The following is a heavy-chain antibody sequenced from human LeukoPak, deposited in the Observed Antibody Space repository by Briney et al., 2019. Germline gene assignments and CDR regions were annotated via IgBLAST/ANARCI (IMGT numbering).Heavy chain of an antibody. V-gene: IGHV3-15*01. J-gene: IGHJ4*02. CDR3: TTEDSSSSFDY. CDR1: GFTFRKAW. CDR2: IKSKTDGGTT. D-gene: IGHD6-6*01. Sequence: PGGPLRSPWGAPGFTFRKAWVSGGRQAPGKGVGGGGRIKSKTDGGTTDYAAPVKGRFTISRDDSKNTLYLQMNSLKTEDTAVYYCTTEDSSSSFDYWGQGTLVTVSS.